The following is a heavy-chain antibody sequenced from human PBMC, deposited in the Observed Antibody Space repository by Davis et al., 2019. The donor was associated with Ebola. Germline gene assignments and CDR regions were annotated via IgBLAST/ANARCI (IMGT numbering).Heavy chain of an antibody. CDR3: ARDLSYYLDH. J-gene: IGHJ4*02. CDR1: GFTFSSYA. V-gene: IGHV3-21*01. CDR2: VSASASHI. Sequence: GESLKISCEASGFTFSSYAMHWVRQAPGKGLEWVSSVSASASHIFYADSLRGRFTISRDNAKNSVHLHMSSLRVDDTAVYSCARDLSYYLDHWGQGTLVTVSS.